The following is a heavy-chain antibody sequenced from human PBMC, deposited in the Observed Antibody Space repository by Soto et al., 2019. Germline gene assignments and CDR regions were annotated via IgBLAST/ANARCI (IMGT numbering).Heavy chain of an antibody. J-gene: IGHJ6*02. D-gene: IGHD3-3*01. V-gene: IGHV1-24*01. Sequence: ASVKVSCKVSGYTLTELSMHWVRQAPGKGLEWMGGFDPEDGETIYAQKFQGRVTMTEDTSTDTAYMELSSLRSEDTAVYYCATAGDFWSGYYPNYYYGMVVWGQGVTVTVSS. CDR3: ATAGDFWSGYYPNYYYGMVV. CDR2: FDPEDGET. CDR1: GYTLTELS.